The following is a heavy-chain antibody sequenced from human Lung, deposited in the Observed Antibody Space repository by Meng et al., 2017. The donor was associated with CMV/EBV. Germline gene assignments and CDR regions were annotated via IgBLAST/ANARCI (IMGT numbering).Heavy chain of an antibody. CDR2: IYYSGST. V-gene: IGHV4-59*01. J-gene: IGHJ6*02. D-gene: IGHD1-1*01. CDR1: GASISSYY. Sequence: SETLSLTCTVSGASISSYYWSWIRQPPGRGLEYIGFIYYSGSTNYNPSLRRPVIISIDTSKNQFSLKLSSVTTADTAVYYCARFSATGAYYYGMDVWGQGITVTVSS. CDR3: ARFSATGAYYYGMDV.